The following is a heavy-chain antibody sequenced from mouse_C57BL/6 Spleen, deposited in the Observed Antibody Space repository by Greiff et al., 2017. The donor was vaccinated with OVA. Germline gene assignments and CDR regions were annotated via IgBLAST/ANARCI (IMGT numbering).Heavy chain of an antibody. D-gene: IGHD1-1*01. CDR2: IWWDDDK. J-gene: IGHJ4*01. CDR1: GFSLSTFGMG. V-gene: IGHV8-8*01. Sequence: QVTLKVCGPGILQPSQTLSLTCSFSGFSLSTFGMGVGWIRQPSGKGLEWLAHIWWDDDKYYNPALKSRLTIAKDTSKNQVFLKIAHVDTADTATYYCARSHPTVVGGYAMDDWGQGTSVTVSS. CDR3: ARSHPTVVGGYAMDD.